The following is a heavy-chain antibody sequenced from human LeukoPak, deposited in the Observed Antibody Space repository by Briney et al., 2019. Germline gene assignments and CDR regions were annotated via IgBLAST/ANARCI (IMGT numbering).Heavy chain of an antibody. CDR1: GYTFTSYV. J-gene: IGHJ5*02. Sequence: SVKVSCKASGYTFTSYVINWVRQAPGQGLEWMGGIIPIFGTANYAQKFQGRVTITADKSTSTAYMELGSLRSEDTAVYYCASSVMIGRLNWFDPWGQGTLVTVSS. CDR3: ASSVMIGRLNWFDP. D-gene: IGHD3-22*01. V-gene: IGHV1-69*06. CDR2: IIPIFGTA.